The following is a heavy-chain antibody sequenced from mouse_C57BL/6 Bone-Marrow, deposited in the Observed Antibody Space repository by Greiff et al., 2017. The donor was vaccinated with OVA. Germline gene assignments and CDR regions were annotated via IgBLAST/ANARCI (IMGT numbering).Heavy chain of an antibody. D-gene: IGHD1-1*02. Sequence: QVQLQQSGPELVKPGASVKLSCKASGYTFTSYDINWVKQRPGQGLEWIGWIYPRDGSPKYTEKFKGKATLTVDTSSSTAYMELHSLTSEDSAVYFCARGLVPENYWGQGTTLTVSS. CDR2: IYPRDGSP. CDR1: GYTFTSYD. V-gene: IGHV1-85*01. CDR3: ARGLVPENY. J-gene: IGHJ2*01.